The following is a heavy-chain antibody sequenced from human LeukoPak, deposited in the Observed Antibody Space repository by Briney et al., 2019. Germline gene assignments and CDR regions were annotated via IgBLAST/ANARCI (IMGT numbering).Heavy chain of an antibody. CDR2: IYYSGST. Sequence: SETLSLTCSVSGGSISGYYWSWIRQPPGKGLEWIGYIYYSGSTNYNPSLESRLTISAHTSKNQFSLKLNSVTAADTAVYYCARGNGWYFYWGQGALVTVSS. CDR1: GGSISGYY. V-gene: IGHV4-59*01. D-gene: IGHD6-19*01. CDR3: ARGNGWYFY. J-gene: IGHJ4*02.